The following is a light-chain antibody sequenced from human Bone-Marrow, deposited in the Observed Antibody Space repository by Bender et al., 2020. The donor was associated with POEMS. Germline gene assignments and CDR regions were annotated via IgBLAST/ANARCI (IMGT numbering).Light chain of an antibody. CDR3: AVWDDSLNGWV. CDR2: SSH. Sequence: QSVLTQPPSASGTPGQRVTISCSGGSSNIGAHAVNWYQHLPGTAPKLLICSSHRRPLEVPDRFSGSRSGTSASLAISGLQSVEEADYYCAVWDDSLNGWVFDGGTKLTVL. CDR1: SSNIGAHA. V-gene: IGLV1-44*01. J-gene: IGLJ3*02.